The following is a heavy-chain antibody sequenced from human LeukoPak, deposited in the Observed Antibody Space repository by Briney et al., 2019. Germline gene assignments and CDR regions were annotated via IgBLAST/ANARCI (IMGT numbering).Heavy chain of an antibody. CDR2: INPNSGGT. V-gene: IGHV1-2*04. D-gene: IGHD2-15*01. J-gene: IGHJ4*02. CDR3: ARDSGRYCSGGSCYPAGFVDY. Sequence: ASVKVSCKASGGTFSSYAISWVRQAPGQGLEWMGWINPNSGGTNYAQKFQGWVTMTRDTSISTAYMELSRLRSDDTAVYYCARDSGRYCSGGSCYPAGFVDYWGQGTLVTVSS. CDR1: GGTFSSYA.